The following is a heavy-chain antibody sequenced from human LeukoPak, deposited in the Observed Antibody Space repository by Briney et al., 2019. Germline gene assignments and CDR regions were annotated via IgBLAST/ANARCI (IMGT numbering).Heavy chain of an antibody. D-gene: IGHD1-1*01. Sequence: GGSLRLSCAASGFTFRDYYMTWVRQAPGKGLDWVSYIGKTGSPIYYADSVKGRFTISRDNAKNSLYLHMNSLRAEDTAVYYCARMGWATGDRGHYYMDVWGKGTTVTVSS. CDR2: IGKTGSPI. CDR3: ARMGWATGDRGHYYMDV. J-gene: IGHJ6*03. CDR1: GFTFRDYY. V-gene: IGHV3-11*04.